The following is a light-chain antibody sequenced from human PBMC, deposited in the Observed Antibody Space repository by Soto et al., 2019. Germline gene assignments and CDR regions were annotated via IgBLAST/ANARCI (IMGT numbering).Light chain of an antibody. J-gene: IGKJ1*01. CDR3: QHYNSYSEA. CDR1: QTISSW. Sequence: DIQMTQSPSTLSGSVGDRVTITCRASQTISSWLAWYQQKPGKAPKLLIYKASTLKSGVPSRFSGSGSGTEFTLTTGSLQPDDFATYYCQHYNSYSEAFGQGTKVDIK. CDR2: KAS. V-gene: IGKV1-5*03.